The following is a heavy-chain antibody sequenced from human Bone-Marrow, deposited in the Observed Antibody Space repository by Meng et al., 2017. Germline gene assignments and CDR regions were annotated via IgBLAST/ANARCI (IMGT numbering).Heavy chain of an antibody. CDR3: ARDSGFDY. Sequence: ESGGTVVRCGGHLILSGIIVGFTLDEYGRGWVRQAPGKGLEWVSGINWNGGSTDYVDSVKGRFTVSRDNAKNTLYLQMNSLRAEDTAVYYCARDSGFDYWGQGTLVTVSS. J-gene: IGHJ4*02. CDR1: GFTLDEYG. CDR2: INWNGGST. D-gene: IGHD7-27*01. V-gene: IGHV3-20*04.